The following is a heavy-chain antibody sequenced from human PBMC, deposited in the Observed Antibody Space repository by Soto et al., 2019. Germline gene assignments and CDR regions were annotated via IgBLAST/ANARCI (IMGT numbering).Heavy chain of an antibody. CDR3: AKGHTTYYDFWSGYPSAEYFQH. J-gene: IGHJ1*01. CDR1: GFTFSSYG. Sequence: GGSLRLSCAASGFTFSSYGMHWVRQAPGKGLEWVAVISYDGSNKYYADSVKGRFTISRDNSKNTLYLQMNSLRAEDTAVYYCAKGHTTYYDFWSGYPSAEYFQHWGQGTLVTVSS. D-gene: IGHD3-3*01. V-gene: IGHV3-30*18. CDR2: ISYDGSNK.